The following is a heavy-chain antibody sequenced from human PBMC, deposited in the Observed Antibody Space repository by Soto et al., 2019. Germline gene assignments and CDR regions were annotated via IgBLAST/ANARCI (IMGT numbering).Heavy chain of an antibody. CDR1: GFTFDYYA. J-gene: IGHJ4*02. D-gene: IGHD3-16*01. Sequence: PGGSLRLSCAASGFTFDYYAMHWVRQAPGKGLEWVSGISWNSGSIGYADSVKGRFTISRDNAKNSLYLQMNSLRAEDTALYYCAKDKALTPRTYYLDHWGQGALVTVSS. CDR3: AKDKALTPRTYYLDH. CDR2: ISWNSGSI. V-gene: IGHV3-9*01.